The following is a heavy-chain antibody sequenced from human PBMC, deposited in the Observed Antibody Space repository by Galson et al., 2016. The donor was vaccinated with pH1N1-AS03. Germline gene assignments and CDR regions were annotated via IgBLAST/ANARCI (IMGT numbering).Heavy chain of an antibody. D-gene: IGHD1-1*01. V-gene: IGHV1-18*01. CDR2: ISANNGDT. CDR1: DYTFSSHG. J-gene: IGHJ3*02. CDR3: ARMGKRWADAFDI. Sequence: SVKVSCKASDYTFSSHGISWVRQAPGQGLEWMGWISANNGDTNYAQKFQGRVTMATDTSTRTTYMELGSLRSDDTAVYYCARMGKRWADAFDIWGPGTMVTVSS.